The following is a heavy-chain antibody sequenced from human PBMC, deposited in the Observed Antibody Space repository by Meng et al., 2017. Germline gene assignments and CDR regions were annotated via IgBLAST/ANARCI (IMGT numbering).Heavy chain of an antibody. J-gene: IGHJ4*02. Sequence: QVELSHSGDDLKKPRASLKVLCEVCGYCFTSYAMNWARQGPGPGLAWMGWIKTNTGNPTYAQGFTGRFVFSLDTSVSTAYLQISSLKAEDTAVYYWAREGRVDFDYWGQGTLVTVSS. V-gene: IGHV7-4-1*02. CDR1: GYCFTSYA. D-gene: IGHD1-26*01. CDR3: AREGRVDFDY. CDR2: IKTNTGNP.